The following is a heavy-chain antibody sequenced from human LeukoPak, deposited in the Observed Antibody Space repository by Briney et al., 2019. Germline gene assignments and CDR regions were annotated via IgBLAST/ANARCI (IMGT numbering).Heavy chain of an antibody. V-gene: IGHV3-21*01. J-gene: IGHJ4*02. CDR3: ARGNYDFWSGYSDY. Sequence: GGSLRLSCAASGFTFSTYSMNWVRQAPVKGLEWVSSISSSTSSIYYADSVKGRFTISRDNAKNSLYLQMNSLRAEDTALYYCARGNYDFWSGYSDYWGQGTLVTVSS. CDR1: GFTFSTYS. D-gene: IGHD3-3*01. CDR2: ISSSTSSI.